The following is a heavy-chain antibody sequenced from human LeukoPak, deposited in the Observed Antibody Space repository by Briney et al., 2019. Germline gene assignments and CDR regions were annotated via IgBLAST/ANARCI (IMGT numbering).Heavy chain of an antibody. D-gene: IGHD2-2*01. V-gene: IGHV1-18*01. J-gene: IGHJ5*02. CDR1: GYTFTTHG. CDR2: SSVNNGNT. CDR3: TRGGVVPPAAVNWFAP. Sequence: ASVKVSCKASGYTFTTHGINWVRQAPGQGLEWMGWSSVNNGNTKYAQKVQGRVTMTTDTSTTTAYMELRSLRSDGTAVYYCTRGGVVPPAAVNWFAPWGQGTLVTVSS.